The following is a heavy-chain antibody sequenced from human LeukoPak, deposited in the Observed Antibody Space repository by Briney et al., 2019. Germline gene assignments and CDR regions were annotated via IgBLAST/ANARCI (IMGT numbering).Heavy chain of an antibody. Sequence: PAGGSLRLSCAASGFTFSSYGMHWVRQAPGKGLEWVAVISYDGGDKYYADSVKGRFTLSRDNSKNTLYLQMNSLRAEDTAVYYCARLDWFDPWGQGTLVTVSS. CDR2: ISYDGGDK. CDR1: GFTFSSYG. CDR3: ARLDWFDP. J-gene: IGHJ5*02. V-gene: IGHV3-30*03.